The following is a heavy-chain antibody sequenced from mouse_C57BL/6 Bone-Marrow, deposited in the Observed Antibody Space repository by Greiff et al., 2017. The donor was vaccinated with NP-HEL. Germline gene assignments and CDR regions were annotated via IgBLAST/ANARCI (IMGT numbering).Heavy chain of an antibody. CDR3: ARDALNWDGDYAMDY. Sequence: EVKVVESGGGLVQSGRSLRLSCATSGFTFSDFYMEWVRQAPGKGLEWIAASRNKANDYTTEYSASVKGRFIVSRDTSQSILYLQMNALRAEDTAIYYCARDALNWDGDYAMDYWGQGTSVTVSS. CDR2: SRNKANDYTT. J-gene: IGHJ4*01. V-gene: IGHV7-1*01. CDR1: GFTFSDFY. D-gene: IGHD4-1*02.